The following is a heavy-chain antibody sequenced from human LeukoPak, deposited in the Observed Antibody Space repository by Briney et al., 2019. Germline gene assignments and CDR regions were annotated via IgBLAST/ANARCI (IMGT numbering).Heavy chain of an antibody. J-gene: IGHJ4*02. D-gene: IGHD3-10*01. V-gene: IGHV1-69*02. CDR2: IIPILGIA. CDR3: ARSAYGSGSYYGAPSYYFDY. Sequence: SVKVSCKASGGTFSSYTISWVRQAPGQGLEWMGRIIPILGIANYAQKFQGRVTITADKSTSTAYMELSSLRSDDTAVYYCARSAYGSGSYYGAPSYYFDYWGQGTLVTVSS. CDR1: GGTFSSYT.